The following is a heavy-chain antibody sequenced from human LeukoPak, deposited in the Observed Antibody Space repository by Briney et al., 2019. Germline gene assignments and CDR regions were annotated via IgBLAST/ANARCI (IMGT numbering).Heavy chain of an antibody. J-gene: IGHJ4*02. V-gene: IGHV3-23*01. CDR1: GFMFSSYW. CDR3: ARGDGYNFDFDY. CDR2: ISGSGGST. D-gene: IGHD5-24*01. Sequence: GGSLRLSCAASGFMFSSYWMSWARQAPGKGLEWVSAISGSGGSTYYADSVKGRFTISRDNSKNTLYLQMNSLRAEDTAVYYCARGDGYNFDFDYWGQGTLVTVSS.